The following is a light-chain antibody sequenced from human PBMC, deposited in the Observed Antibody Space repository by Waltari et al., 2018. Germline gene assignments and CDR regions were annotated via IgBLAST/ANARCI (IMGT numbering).Light chain of an antibody. J-gene: IGKJ2*01. CDR1: QSLLYNSNNKNY. Sequence: DIVMTQSPDSLAVSLGERATINCKSSQSLLYNSNNKNYLAWYQLKPGQPPRLLIYWASTRESGGPDRFSGSGSGTDFTLTISSLQAEDVAVYYCQQYYSIPYTFGQGTKLEIK. CDR2: WAS. V-gene: IGKV4-1*01. CDR3: QQYYSIPYT.